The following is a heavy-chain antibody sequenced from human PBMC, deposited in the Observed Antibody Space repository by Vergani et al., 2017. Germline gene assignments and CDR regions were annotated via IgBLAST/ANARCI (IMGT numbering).Heavy chain of an antibody. V-gene: IGHV3-23*01. CDR3: AKANPRNSGYDYLYYYHAMDV. CDR1: GFTFNHYA. Sequence: EVQLLESGGDLVQPGGSLRLSCAASGFTFNHYAMNWVRQAPGKGLDWVSGISGSGGSTYYAGSVKGRFTFSRDSSKNTLYLQMNSLSAGDTAVYYCAKANPRNSGYDYLYYYHAMDVWGQGTTVTVSS. D-gene: IGHD5-12*01. J-gene: IGHJ6*02. CDR2: ISGSGGST.